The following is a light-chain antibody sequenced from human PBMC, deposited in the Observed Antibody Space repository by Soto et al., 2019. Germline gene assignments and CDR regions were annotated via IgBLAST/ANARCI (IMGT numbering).Light chain of an antibody. Sequence: EIVLTQSPGTLSLSPGERATISCWASHIVRSRYLAWYQQKPGQAPRLLIFGSSSRPPGIPDRVSGSGSGTEFTLTISRLEPEDFAVYYCQQYGTSPQTFGQGTKV. CDR1: HIVRSRY. J-gene: IGKJ1*01. V-gene: IGKV3-20*01. CDR3: QQYGTSPQT. CDR2: GSS.